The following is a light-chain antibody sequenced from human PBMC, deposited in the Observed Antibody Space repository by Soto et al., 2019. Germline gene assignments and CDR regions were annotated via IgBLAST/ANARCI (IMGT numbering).Light chain of an antibody. CDR1: ASDIGNYNY. CDR3: SSYSAYTTLWL. J-gene: IGLJ3*02. CDR2: GVS. Sequence: QSALTQPASVSGSPGQSITISCSGTASDIGNYNYVSWYQVHPGQAPKLLIYGVSNRPSGVSDRLSGSKSGNAASLTISGLQAEDEADYYCSSYSAYTTLWLFGGGTKLTVL. V-gene: IGLV2-14*01.